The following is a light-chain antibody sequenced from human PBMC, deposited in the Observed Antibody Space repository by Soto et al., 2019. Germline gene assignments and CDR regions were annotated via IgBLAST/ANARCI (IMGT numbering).Light chain of an antibody. J-gene: IGKJ5*01. V-gene: IGKV3D-15*01. CDR2: GTS. CDR1: QSVSSN. CDR3: QQYNKWPST. Sequence: EIVLTQSPGTLSLSPGERATLSCRASQSVSSNLAWYQQRPGQAPRLLISGTSTRATDIPDRFSGSGSGTEFTLTISSLQSEDFGVYYCQQYNKWPSTFGQGTRLEIK.